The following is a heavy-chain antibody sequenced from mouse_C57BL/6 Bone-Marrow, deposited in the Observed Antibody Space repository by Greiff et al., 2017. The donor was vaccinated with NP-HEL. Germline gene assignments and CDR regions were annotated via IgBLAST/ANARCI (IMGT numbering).Heavy chain of an antibody. CDR1: GFSLSTSGMG. CDR2: IYWDDDK. J-gene: IGHJ4*01. Sequence: QVTLKESGPGILQSSQTLSLTCSFSGFSLSTSGMGVSWIRQPSGKGLEWLAHIYWDDDKRYNPSPKSRLTISKDTSRNQVFLKITSVDTTDTATYDCARITYSAMDYWGQGTSVTVSS. CDR3: ARITYSAMDY. V-gene: IGHV8-12*01.